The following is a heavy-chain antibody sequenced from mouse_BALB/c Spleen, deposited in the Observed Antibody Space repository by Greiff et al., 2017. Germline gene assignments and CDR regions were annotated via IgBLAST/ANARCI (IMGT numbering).Heavy chain of an antibody. CDR2: IWSGGST. V-gene: IGHV2-4-1*01. CDR1: GFSLTSYG. D-gene: IGHD2-14*01. Sequence: QVQLKESGPGLVQPSQSLSITCTVSGFSLTSYGVHWVRQSPGKGLEWLGVIWSGGSTDYNAAFISRLSISKDNSKSQVFFKMNSLQADDTAIYYCARKDRYDGDYAMDYWGQGTSVTVSS. CDR3: ARKDRYDGDYAMDY. J-gene: IGHJ4*01.